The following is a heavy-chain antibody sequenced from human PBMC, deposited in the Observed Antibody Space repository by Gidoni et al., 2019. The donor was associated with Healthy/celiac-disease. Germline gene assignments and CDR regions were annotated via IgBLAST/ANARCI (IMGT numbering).Heavy chain of an antibody. V-gene: IGHV3-33*01. CDR3: ARTIEYSSSFWFDP. J-gene: IGHJ5*02. CDR2: IWYDGSNK. Sequence: QVQLVESGGGVVQPVGSLTLSCAASGFTFRSYGMHWVRQAPGKGLEWVAVIWYDGSNKYYADSVKGRFTISRDNSKNTLYLQMNSLRAEDTAVYYCARTIEYSSSFWFDPWGQGTLVTVSS. D-gene: IGHD6-6*01. CDR1: GFTFRSYG.